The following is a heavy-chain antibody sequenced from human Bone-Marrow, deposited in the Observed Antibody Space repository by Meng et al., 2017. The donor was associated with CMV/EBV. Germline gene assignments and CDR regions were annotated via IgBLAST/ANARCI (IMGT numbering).Heavy chain of an antibody. D-gene: IGHD3-3*01. Sequence: SETLSLTCTVSGGSISSGDYYWSWIRQPPGKGLEWIGYIYYSGSTYYNPSLKSRVTISVDTSKNQFSLKLSSVAAADTAVYYCARDPLRFLEGPLWGRAYYYYYYGMDVWGQGTTVTVSS. CDR3: ARDPLRFLEGPLWGRAYYYYYYGMDV. V-gene: IGHV4-30-4*08. CDR1: GGSISSGDYY. CDR2: IYYSGST. J-gene: IGHJ6*02.